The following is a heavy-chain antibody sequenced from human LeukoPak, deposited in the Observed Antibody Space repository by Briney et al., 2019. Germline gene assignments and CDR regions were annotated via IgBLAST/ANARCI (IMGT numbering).Heavy chain of an antibody. CDR1: GYTFTSYD. J-gene: IGHJ6*02. Sequence: ASVKVSCKASGYTFTSYDINWVRQATGQGLEWMGWMNPNSGNTGYAQKFQGRVTMTRNTSISTAYMELSSLRSEDTAVYYCARGYTMVQGVFRLLYYYGMDVWGQGTTVTVSS. CDR2: MNPNSGNT. D-gene: IGHD3-10*01. CDR3: ARGYTMVQGVFRLLYYYGMDV. V-gene: IGHV1-8*01.